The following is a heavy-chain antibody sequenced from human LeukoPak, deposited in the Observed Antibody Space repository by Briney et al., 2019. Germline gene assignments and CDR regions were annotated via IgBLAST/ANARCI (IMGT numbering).Heavy chain of an antibody. J-gene: IGHJ4*02. CDR3: SRLNEEVGIITPLDS. Sequence: GGSLRLPCAASGFTLSNAWMNWVRQAPGKGLEWVGLIKSKTNGETRDYAAPVKGRFTISRDDSTSTAYLQMNSLRAEDTAVYFCSRLNEEVGIITPLDSWGQGNLVTVSS. V-gene: IGHV3-15*01. D-gene: IGHD1-1*01. CDR1: GFTLSNAW. CDR2: IKSKTNGETR.